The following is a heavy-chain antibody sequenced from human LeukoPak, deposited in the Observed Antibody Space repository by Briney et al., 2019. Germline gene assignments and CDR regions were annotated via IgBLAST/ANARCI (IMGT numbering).Heavy chain of an antibody. Sequence: GASVKVSCTASGYTFTSCGISWVRQAPVQGLEWMGWISAYNGDTNYAQKPQGRGTMTTETSTSTAYMELRSLRSDDTAVYYCVQVAVAGTVGAFDIWGQGTMVTVSS. CDR1: GYTFTSCG. D-gene: IGHD6-19*01. J-gene: IGHJ3*02. V-gene: IGHV1-18*01. CDR2: ISAYNGDT. CDR3: VQVAVAGTVGAFDI.